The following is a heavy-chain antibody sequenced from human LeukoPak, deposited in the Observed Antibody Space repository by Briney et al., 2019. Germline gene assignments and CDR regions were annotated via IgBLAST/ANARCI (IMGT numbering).Heavy chain of an antibody. D-gene: IGHD3-10*01. Sequence: SETLSLTCTVSGGSIRSSNNYWSWIRQPPGKGLEWIGYIYYSGSTNYNPSLKSRVTISVDTSKNQFSLKLSSVTAADTAVYYCARWDHYGSGIVLDYWGQGTLVTVSS. CDR2: IYYSGST. CDR3: ARWDHYGSGIVLDY. CDR1: GGSIRSSNNY. V-gene: IGHV4-61*01. J-gene: IGHJ4*02.